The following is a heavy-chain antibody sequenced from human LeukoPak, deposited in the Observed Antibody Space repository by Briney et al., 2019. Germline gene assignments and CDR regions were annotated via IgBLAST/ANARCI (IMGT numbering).Heavy chain of an antibody. CDR2: IYYSGST. CDR1: GGSISSGDYY. D-gene: IGHD1-26*01. V-gene: IGHV4-30-4*08. CDR3: ARAEWELPFDY. Sequence: SQTLSLTCTVSGGSISSGDYYWSWIRQPPGKGLEWIGYIYYSGSTYYNPSLESRVTISVDTSKNQFSLKLSSVTAADTAVYYCARAEWELPFDYWGQGTLVTVSS. J-gene: IGHJ4*02.